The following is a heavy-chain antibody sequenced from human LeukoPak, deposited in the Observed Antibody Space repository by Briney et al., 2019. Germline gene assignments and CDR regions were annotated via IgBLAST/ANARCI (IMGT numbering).Heavy chain of an antibody. CDR3: ARVPRGGYDFWSGLFDY. Sequence: SQTLSLTCTVSGGSISSGGYYWSWIRQPPGKGLEWIGYIYHSGSTYYNPSPKSRVTISVDRSKNQFSLKLSSVTAADTAVYYCARVPRGGYDFWSGLFDYWGQGTLVTVSS. CDR2: IYHSGST. V-gene: IGHV4-30-2*01. CDR1: GGSISSGGYY. D-gene: IGHD3-3*01. J-gene: IGHJ4*02.